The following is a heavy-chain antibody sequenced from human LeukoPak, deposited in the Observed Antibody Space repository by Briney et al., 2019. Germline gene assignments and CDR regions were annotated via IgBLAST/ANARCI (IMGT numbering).Heavy chain of an antibody. Sequence: PSETLSLTCTVSGGSISSYYWSWIRQPPGKGLEWIGYIYYSGSTNYNPSLKSRVTISVDTSKNQFSLKLSSVTAADTAVYYCARTLFRNYYDSSGYPGAFDIWGQGTMVTVSS. CDR2: IYYSGST. D-gene: IGHD3-22*01. CDR3: ARTLFRNYYDSSGYPGAFDI. V-gene: IGHV4-59*08. J-gene: IGHJ3*02. CDR1: GGSISSYY.